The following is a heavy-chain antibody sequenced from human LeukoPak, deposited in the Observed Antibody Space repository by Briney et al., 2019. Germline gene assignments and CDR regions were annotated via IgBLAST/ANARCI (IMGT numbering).Heavy chain of an antibody. J-gene: IGHJ4*02. Sequence: ASVKVSCKASGYTFTNYGINWVRQAPGQGLEWMGWISTYNGDTNYAQKVQGRVTMTRDMSTSTVYMELSSLRSEDTAVYYCARVLVRGVMGFDYWGQGTLVTVSS. CDR1: GYTFTNYG. D-gene: IGHD3-10*01. CDR2: ISTYNGDT. CDR3: ARVLVRGVMGFDY. V-gene: IGHV1-18*01.